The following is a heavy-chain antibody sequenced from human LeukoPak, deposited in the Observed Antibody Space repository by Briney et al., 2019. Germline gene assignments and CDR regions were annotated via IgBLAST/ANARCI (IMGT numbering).Heavy chain of an antibody. J-gene: IGHJ6*02. CDR2: IIPILGIA. CDR1: GGTFSSYA. Sequence: GASVKVSCKASGGTFSSYAISWVRQAPGQGLEWMGRIIPILGIANYAQKFQGRVTITADKSTSTAYMELSSLRSEDTAVYYCARPRPPYCSSTSCPTYYYYYYGMDVWGQGTTVTVSS. CDR3: ARPRPPYCSSTSCPTYYYYYYGMDV. D-gene: IGHD2-2*01. V-gene: IGHV1-69*04.